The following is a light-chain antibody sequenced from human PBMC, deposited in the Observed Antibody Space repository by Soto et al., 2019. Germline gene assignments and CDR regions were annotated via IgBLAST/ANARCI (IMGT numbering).Light chain of an antibody. CDR1: QSVSSSY. J-gene: IGKJ4*01. V-gene: IGKV3D-20*02. Sequence: EIVLTQSPGTLSLSPGERATLSCRASQSVSSSYLAWYQQKPRQAPRLLIYGASSRATGIPDRFSGSGSGTDFNLTISRLGPEDLAVYYCKERSNWPLTLGGGTKVDIK. CDR3: KERSNWPLT. CDR2: GAS.